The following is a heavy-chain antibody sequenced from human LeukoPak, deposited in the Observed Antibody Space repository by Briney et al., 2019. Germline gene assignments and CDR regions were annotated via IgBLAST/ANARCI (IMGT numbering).Heavy chain of an antibody. CDR2: ISSNGGST. CDR3: ARMGVGANYFDY. V-gene: IGHV3-64*01. D-gene: IGHD1-26*01. Sequence: GALGLSCAASGFTFSSYAMHWGRQAPGKGLEYVSAISSNGGSTYYANSVKGRFTISRDNSKNTLYLQMGSLRAEDMAVYYCARMGVGANYFDYWGQGTLVTVSS. CDR1: GFTFSSYA. J-gene: IGHJ4*02.